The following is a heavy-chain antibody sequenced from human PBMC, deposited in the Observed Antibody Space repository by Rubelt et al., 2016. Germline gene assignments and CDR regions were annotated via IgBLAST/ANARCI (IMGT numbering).Heavy chain of an antibody. Sequence: QLQLQESGPGLVKPSETLSLTCTVSGASISSSSYYWGWIRQPPGKGLEWIGEINHGGSTNHNPSLKSRVTIAVDTSKNQICLKLRSVTAADTAIYYCARSSGYDYVYDYWGQGTLVTVSS. V-gene: IGHV4-39*07. CDR3: ARSSGYDYVYDY. D-gene: IGHD5-12*01. CDR2: INHGGST. J-gene: IGHJ4*02. CDR1: GASISSSSYY.